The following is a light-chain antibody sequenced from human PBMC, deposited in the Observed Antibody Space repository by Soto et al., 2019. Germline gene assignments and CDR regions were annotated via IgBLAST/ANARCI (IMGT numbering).Light chain of an antibody. CDR2: AAS. Sequence: DIQLTQSPSFLPASVEDGFPIPCRPSQPFRGSLAWYQHNPGKAPKLLIYAASTLQNGVPSSFSGSGSGTEFTLTISSLQPEDFATYYCQHLNDYRYTFGQGTKVEIK. CDR3: QHLNDYRYT. V-gene: IGKV1-9*01. J-gene: IGKJ2*01. CDR1: QPFRGS.